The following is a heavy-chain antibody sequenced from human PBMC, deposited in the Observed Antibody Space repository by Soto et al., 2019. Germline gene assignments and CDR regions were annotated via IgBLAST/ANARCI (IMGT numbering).Heavy chain of an antibody. CDR1: GFTFSSYA. CDR3: AKRSGGATTYYYYGMDV. CDR2: ISGSGGST. D-gene: IGHD1-26*01. Sequence: EVQLLESGGGLVQPGGSLRLSCAASGFTFSSYAMSWVRQAPGKGLEWVSAISGSGGSTYYADSVKGRFTISRDNSKNTLYLQMNSLRAEDTAVYYCAKRSGGATTYYYYGMDVWGQGTTVTVSS. V-gene: IGHV3-23*01. J-gene: IGHJ6*02.